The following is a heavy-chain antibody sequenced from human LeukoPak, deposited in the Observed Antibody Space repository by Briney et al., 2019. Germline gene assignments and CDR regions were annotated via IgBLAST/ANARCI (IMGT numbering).Heavy chain of an antibody. CDR3: AITLHETIDY. CDR1: GFTFSSYG. J-gene: IGHJ4*02. CDR2: IRYDGSNK. V-gene: IGHV3-30*02. Sequence: GGSLRLSCEASGFTFSSYGMHWVRQAPGKGLEWVAFIRYDGSNKYYADSVKGRFTISRDNSKNTLYLQMNSLRAEDTAVYYCAITLHETIDYWGQGTLVTVS. D-gene: IGHD1-14*01.